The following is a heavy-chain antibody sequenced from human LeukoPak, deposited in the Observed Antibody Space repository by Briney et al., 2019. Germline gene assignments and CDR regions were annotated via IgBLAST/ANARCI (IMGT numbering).Heavy chain of an antibody. CDR1: GFTFSSYA. V-gene: IGHV3-30-3*01. D-gene: IGHD3-22*01. J-gene: IGHJ4*02. CDR3: AKVGGYYDSSGPLGGFDY. CDR2: ISYDGSNK. Sequence: GGSLRLSCAASGFTFSSYAMHWVRQAPGKGLEWVAVISYDGSNKYYADSVKGRFTISRDNSKNTLYLQMNSLRAEDTAIYYCAKVGGYYDSSGPLGGFDYWGQGALVTVSS.